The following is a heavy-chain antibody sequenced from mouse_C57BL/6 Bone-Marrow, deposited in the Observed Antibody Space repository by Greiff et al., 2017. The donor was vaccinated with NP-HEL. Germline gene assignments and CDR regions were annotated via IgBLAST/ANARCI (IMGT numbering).Heavy chain of an antibody. V-gene: IGHV5-6*01. CDR1: GFTFSSYG. D-gene: IGHD1-2*01. CDR2: ISSGGSYT. J-gene: IGHJ2*01. CDR3: ARHRLYFDY. Sequence: EVKLMESGGDLVKPGGSLKLSCAASGFTFSSYGMSWVRQTPDKRLEWVATISSGGSYTYYPDSVKGRFTISRDNANNTLYLQRSSLKSEDTAMYYCARHRLYFDYWGQGTTLTVSS.